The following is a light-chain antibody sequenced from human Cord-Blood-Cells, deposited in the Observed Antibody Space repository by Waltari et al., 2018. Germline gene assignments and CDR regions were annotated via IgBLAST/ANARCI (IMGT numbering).Light chain of an antibody. CDR2: GAS. CDR1: QSVSSK. V-gene: IGKV3-15*01. J-gene: IGKJ1*01. CDR3: QQYNNWPPA. Sequence: EIVLTQSPATLSVSPGERPTLSCSASQSVSSKLAWYQQKPGQAPRLLIYGASPRATGIPARFSGSGSGTEFTLTISSLQSEDFAVYYCQQYNNWPPAFGQGTKVEIK.